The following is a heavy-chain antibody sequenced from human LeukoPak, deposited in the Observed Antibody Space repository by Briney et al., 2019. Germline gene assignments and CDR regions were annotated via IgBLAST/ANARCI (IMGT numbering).Heavy chain of an antibody. J-gene: IGHJ4*02. D-gene: IGHD2/OR15-2a*01. CDR3: ARVFLLGYYFDY. Sequence: EASVTVSCKASGYTFTSHYMHWVRQAPGQGLEWMGIINPSGGSTSYAQKFQGRVTMTRDTSTSTVYMELSSLRSEDTAVYYCARVFLLGYYFDYWGQGTLVTVSS. CDR1: GYTFTSHY. V-gene: IGHV1-46*01. CDR2: INPSGGST.